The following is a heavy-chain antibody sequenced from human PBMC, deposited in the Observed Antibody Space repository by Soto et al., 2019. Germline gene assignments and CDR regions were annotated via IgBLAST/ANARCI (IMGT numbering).Heavy chain of an antibody. J-gene: IGHJ3*02. CDR3: ARDPYSSGWRHDAFDI. V-gene: IGHV1-3*01. CDR2: INAGNGNT. D-gene: IGHD6-19*01. CDR1: GYTFTSYA. Sequence: ASVKVSCKASGYTFTSYAMHWVRQAPGQRLEWMGWINAGNGNTKYSQKFQGRVTITRDTSASTAYMELSSLRSEDTAVYYCARDPYSSGWRHDAFDIWGQGTMVTVSS.